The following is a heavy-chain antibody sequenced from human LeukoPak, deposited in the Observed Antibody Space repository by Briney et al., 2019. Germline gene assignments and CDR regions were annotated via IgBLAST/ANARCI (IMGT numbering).Heavy chain of an antibody. CDR3: ARSIAVTLPDY. V-gene: IGHV3-21*01. J-gene: IGHJ4*02. CDR1: GFTFSSYW. Sequence: GGSLRLSCAASGFTFSSYWMSWVRQAPGKGLEWVSAMSSTSGHKYYADSVKGRFTISRDNAKNSLYLQMNSLRAEDTAVYYCARSIAVTLPDYWGQGTLVTVSS. D-gene: IGHD6-19*01. CDR2: MSSTSGHK.